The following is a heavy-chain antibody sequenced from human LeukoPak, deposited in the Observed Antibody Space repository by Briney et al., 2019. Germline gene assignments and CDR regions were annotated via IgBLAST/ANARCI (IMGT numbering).Heavy chain of an antibody. D-gene: IGHD6-19*01. CDR1: GGSISSYY. V-gene: IGHV4-59*01. CDR3: ARGIAVPAFDI. J-gene: IGHJ3*02. Sequence: SETLSLTCTVSGGSISSYYWSWIRQPPGKGLEWIGYIYYSGSTNYNPSLKSRVTISVDTSKNQFSLKLSSVTAADTAVYYCARGIAVPAFDIWGQGTMVTVSS. CDR2: IYYSGST.